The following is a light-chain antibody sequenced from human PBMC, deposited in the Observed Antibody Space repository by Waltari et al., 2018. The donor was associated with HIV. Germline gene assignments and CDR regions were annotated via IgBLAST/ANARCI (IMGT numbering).Light chain of an antibody. CDR3: ATWDDSLNGRWV. CDR2: SNN. CDR1: SSNIGSTP. Sequence: QSVLTQPPSASGTPGPRVTISCSGSSSNIGSTPVNWYQQLPGTAPELLIYSNNQRPSGGPDRFSCSKSGTSASLAISGLQSEDEADYYCATWDDSLNGRWVFGGGTKLTVL. J-gene: IGLJ3*02. V-gene: IGLV1-44*01.